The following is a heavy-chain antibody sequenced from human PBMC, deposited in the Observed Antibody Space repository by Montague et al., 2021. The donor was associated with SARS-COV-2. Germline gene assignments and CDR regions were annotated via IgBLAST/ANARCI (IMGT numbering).Heavy chain of an antibody. CDR1: GGSISSNF. CDR2: IYYNGST. CDR3: ARTRGYDPLFDF. Sequence: SETLSLTCTVSGGSISSNFWSWIRQPPGKGLEWIGHIYYNGSTNYNPSLKSRVTISVDTSKKQFSLQLSSVTAADTAVYYCARTRGYDPLFDFWGQGTLVTVSS. J-gene: IGHJ4*02. V-gene: IGHV4-59*01. D-gene: IGHD5-12*01.